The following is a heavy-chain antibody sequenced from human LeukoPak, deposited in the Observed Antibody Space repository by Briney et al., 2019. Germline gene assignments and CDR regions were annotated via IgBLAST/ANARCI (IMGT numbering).Heavy chain of an antibody. CDR3: TSRVVVPAAISDY. Sequence: GGSLRLSCAASGFTVSSKHMTWVRQAPGKGLEWVSVVYSGGTTYYADSVKGRFTISKDNSDNTLYLQMNSLRAEDTAVYYCTSRVVVPAAISDYWGQGTPVTVSS. CDR1: GFTVSSKH. V-gene: IGHV3-53*01. D-gene: IGHD2-2*01. J-gene: IGHJ4*02. CDR2: VYSGGTT.